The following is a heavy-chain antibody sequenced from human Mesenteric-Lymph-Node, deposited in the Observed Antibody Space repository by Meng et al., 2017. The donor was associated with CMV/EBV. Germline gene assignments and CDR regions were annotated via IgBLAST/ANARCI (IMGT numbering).Heavy chain of an antibody. CDR2: IYPGDSDA. J-gene: IGHJ6*02. CDR1: GHSFTSYW. V-gene: IGHV5-51*01. D-gene: IGHD3-16*01. CDR3: ASWGSDSAWGMDV. Sequence: GESLKISCKGSGHSFTSYWIGWVRQLPGKGLEWMGTIYPGDSDAKYSPSFQGQVTISADKSMSTAYLQWSSLKASDTAMYYCASWGSDSAWGMDVWGQGTTVTVSS.